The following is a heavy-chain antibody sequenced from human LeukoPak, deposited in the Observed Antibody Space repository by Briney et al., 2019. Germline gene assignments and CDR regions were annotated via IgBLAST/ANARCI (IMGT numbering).Heavy chain of an antibody. D-gene: IGHD6-13*01. V-gene: IGHV1-2*02. CDR3: ARASSSSWENDY. Sequence: ASVKVSCKTSGYNFIDYYIHWVRQAPGQGLEWVGRIDPVSGGTHYAQKFQVRVTMTRDTSISTAYMELSRLRSDDTAVYYCARASSSSWENDYWGQGTLVTVSS. CDR1: GYNFIDYY. CDR2: IDPVSGGT. J-gene: IGHJ4*02.